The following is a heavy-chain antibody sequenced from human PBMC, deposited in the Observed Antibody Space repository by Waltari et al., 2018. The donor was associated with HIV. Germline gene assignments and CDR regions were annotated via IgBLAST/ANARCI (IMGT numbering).Heavy chain of an antibody. J-gene: IGHJ4*02. CDR3: ARGVDSGTYLGLRYFDY. CDR2: LSHGGIT. V-gene: IGHV4-4*02. D-gene: IGHD1-26*01. CDR1: GNSISSSKW. Sequence: QVQLRESGPGLVKPSGTLSLTCGVSGNSISSSKWWSWVRQSPGEGLEWIGELSHGGITNYSPSLKSRVTMSVDKSKNQFSLKLSSVTAADTAIYHCARGVDSGTYLGLRYFDYWGQGTLVTVSS.